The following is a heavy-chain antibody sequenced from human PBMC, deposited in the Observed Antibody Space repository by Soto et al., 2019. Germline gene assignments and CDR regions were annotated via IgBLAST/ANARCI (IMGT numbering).Heavy chain of an antibody. Sequence: QVQLVQSGAAVKKPGSSVKVSCKASGGTFSSYAISWVRQAPGHGLEWMGGIIPIFGTANYAQKFQGSVKITADESTSTAYMELSRLRSEDTAVYYCARGPFSYSRSCRPRYNWFDPWGQGTLVTVSS. V-gene: IGHV1-69*01. CDR1: GGTFSSYA. J-gene: IGHJ5*02. CDR3: ARGPFSYSRSCRPRYNWFDP. D-gene: IGHD6-13*01. CDR2: IIPIFGTA.